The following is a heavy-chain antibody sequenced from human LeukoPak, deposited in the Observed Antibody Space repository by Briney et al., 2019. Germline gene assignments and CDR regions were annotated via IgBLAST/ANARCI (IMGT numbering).Heavy chain of an antibody. D-gene: IGHD4-11*01. Sequence: SGGSLRLSCAASGFTFSSYSMNWVRHAPGKGLEWVSSISSSSSYIYYADSVKGRFTISRDNAKNSLYLQMNSLRAEDTAVYYCARSLPGASKDRPFDIWGQGTMVTVSS. V-gene: IGHV3-21*01. CDR3: ARSLPGASKDRPFDI. CDR1: GFTFSSYS. CDR2: ISSSSSYI. J-gene: IGHJ3*02.